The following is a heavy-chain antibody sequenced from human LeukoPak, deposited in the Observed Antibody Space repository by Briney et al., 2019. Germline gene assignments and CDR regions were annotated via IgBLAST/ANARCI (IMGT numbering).Heavy chain of an antibody. CDR1: GFTFSSYS. V-gene: IGHV3-21*01. CDR3: ATILAVAGPYDY. J-gene: IGHJ4*02. Sequence: PGGSLRLSCAASGFTFSSYSMNWVRQAPGKGLEWVSSISSSSSYIYYADSVKGRFTIPRDNAKNSLYLQMNSLRAEDTAVYYCATILAVAGPYDYWGQGTLVTFSS. D-gene: IGHD6-19*01. CDR2: ISSSSSYI.